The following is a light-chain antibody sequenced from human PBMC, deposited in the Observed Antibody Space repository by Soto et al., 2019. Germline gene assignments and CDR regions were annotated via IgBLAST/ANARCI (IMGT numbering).Light chain of an antibody. CDR1: SSNIGSNT. J-gene: IGLJ1*01. CDR3: AARDDRLDVYV. V-gene: IGLV1-44*01. CDR2: STS. Sequence: QLVLTQPPSASGTPGQIVAISCSGSSSNIGSNTVTWYQQLPGTAPKLLIYSTSQRSSGVPGRFSGSKSGASASLSISGLQSEDEADYYCAARDDRLDVYVFGTGTKLTVL.